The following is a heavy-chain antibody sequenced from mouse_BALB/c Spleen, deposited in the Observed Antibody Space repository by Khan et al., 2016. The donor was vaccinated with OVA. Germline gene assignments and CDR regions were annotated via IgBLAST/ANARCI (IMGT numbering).Heavy chain of an antibody. J-gene: IGHJ2*01. Sequence: VKLQESGAELAKPGASVKMSCKASGYTFINYWILWVKQRPGQGLEWIGYINPSTGYTEYNQNFKDKATLTADKSSSKSYMQLSRLTAEDSAVYYCARRGLRWDLDYWGQGTTLTVSS. V-gene: IGHV1-7*01. D-gene: IGHD1-1*01. CDR2: INPSTGYT. CDR1: GYTFINYW. CDR3: ARRGLRWDLDY.